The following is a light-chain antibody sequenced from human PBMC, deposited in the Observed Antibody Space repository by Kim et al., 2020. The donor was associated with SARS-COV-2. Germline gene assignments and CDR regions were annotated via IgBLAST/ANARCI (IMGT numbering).Light chain of an antibody. Sequence: ATINCKSSESVLYSSNNANYLAWYQQKPGQPPKLLIYWASTRESGVPDRFSGSGSGTDFTLTISSLQAEDVAVYYCQQNIRPPRTFGQGTKVDIK. V-gene: IGKV4-1*01. CDR2: WAS. CDR3: QQNIRPPRT. J-gene: IGKJ1*01. CDR1: ESVLYSSNNANY.